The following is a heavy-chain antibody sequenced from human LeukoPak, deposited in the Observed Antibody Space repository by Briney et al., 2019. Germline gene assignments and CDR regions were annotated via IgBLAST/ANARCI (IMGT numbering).Heavy chain of an antibody. CDR3: ARDRVAAKTNWFYP. D-gene: IGHD2-15*01. CDR1: AYTFTSYG. Sequence: ASVKVSCKASAYTFTSYGISWVRQAPGQGLEWMGWISAYNGNTNYAQKLQGRVTMTTDTSTSTAYMELRSLRSDDTAVYYCARDRVAAKTNWFYPWVQGTLVTVSS. J-gene: IGHJ5*02. V-gene: IGHV1-18*01. CDR2: ISAYNGNT.